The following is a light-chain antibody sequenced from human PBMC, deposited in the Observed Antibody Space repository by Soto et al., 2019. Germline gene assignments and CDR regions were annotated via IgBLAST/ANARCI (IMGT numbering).Light chain of an antibody. CDR2: EDS. J-gene: IGLJ2*01. V-gene: IGLV2-23*02. Sequence: QSALPQPASVSGSPGQSITISCTGSSSDVGKYNLVSWYQWHPGKAPKLMIYEDSQRPSGVSNRFSGSKSGNTASLTISGLQAEDEADYYCCSYAGSDIFVVFGGGTKHTVL. CDR1: SSDVGKYNL. CDR3: CSYAGSDIFVV.